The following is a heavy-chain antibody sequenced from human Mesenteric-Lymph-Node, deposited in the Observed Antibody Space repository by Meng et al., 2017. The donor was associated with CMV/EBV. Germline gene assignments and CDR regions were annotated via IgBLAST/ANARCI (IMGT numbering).Heavy chain of an antibody. Sequence: GESLKISCAASGFTFSSYAMHWVRQAPGKGLEWVANIKQDGSQKDYVDSVKGRFTLSRDNAKNSLYLQMESLRAEDTAVYYCATSLTYCSSSNCYRAFDNWGQGTLVTVSS. V-gene: IGHV3-7*01. D-gene: IGHD2-2*01. J-gene: IGHJ4*02. CDR2: IKQDGSQK. CDR3: ATSLTYCSSSNCYRAFDN. CDR1: GFTFSSYA.